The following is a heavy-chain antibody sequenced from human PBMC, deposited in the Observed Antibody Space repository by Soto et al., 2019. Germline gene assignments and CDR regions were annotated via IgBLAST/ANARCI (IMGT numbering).Heavy chain of an antibody. V-gene: IGHV3-7*03. CDR1: GLPFNKAW. CDR2: IENKETT. Sequence: GGSLILSCAVSGLPFNKAWMSWVRQAPGKGLEWVGRIENKETTDYADSVRGRFTISRDNAKNSLYLQMNSLRAEDTAVYYCARHSSGWSGFFDYWGQGTLVTVSS. D-gene: IGHD6-19*01. J-gene: IGHJ4*02. CDR3: ARHSSGWSGFFDY.